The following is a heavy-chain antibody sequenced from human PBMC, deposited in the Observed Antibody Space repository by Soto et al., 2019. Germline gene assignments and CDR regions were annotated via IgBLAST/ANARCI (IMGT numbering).Heavy chain of an antibody. J-gene: IGHJ6*02. CDR1: GFTFDDYA. Sequence: EVQLVESGGGLVQPGRSLRLSCAASGFTFDDYAMHWVRQAPGKGLEWVSGISWNSGSIGYADSVKGRFTISRDNAKNSLYLQMNSLRAEDKALYYCAKVRYGMDVWGQGTTVTVSS. CDR3: AKVRYGMDV. CDR2: ISWNSGSI. V-gene: IGHV3-9*01.